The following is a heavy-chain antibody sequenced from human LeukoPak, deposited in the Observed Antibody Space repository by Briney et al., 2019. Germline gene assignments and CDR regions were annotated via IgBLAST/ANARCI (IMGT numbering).Heavy chain of an antibody. D-gene: IGHD4-23*01. J-gene: IGHJ5*02. CDR1: GYTFTSYY. CDR3: ARDYGGNSLRFDP. V-gene: IGHV1-2*02. CDR2: INPNSGGA. Sequence: ASVKVSCKASGYTFTSYYMHWVRQAPGQGLEWMGWINPNSGGANYAQKFQGRVTMTRDTSINTAYMELSRLTSDDTAVYYCARDYGGNSLRFDPWGQGTLVTVSS.